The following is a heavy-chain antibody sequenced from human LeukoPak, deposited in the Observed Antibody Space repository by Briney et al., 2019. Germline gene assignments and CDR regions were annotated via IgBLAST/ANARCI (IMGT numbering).Heavy chain of an antibody. J-gene: IGHJ4*02. V-gene: IGHV3-64*01. D-gene: IGHD3-3*01. CDR2: ISSNGGST. CDR3: ARADYDFWSSPNPKPPDY. CDR1: GFTFSEYA. Sequence: QPGGSLRLPCAASGFTFSEYAMHWVRQAPGKGLEYVSVISSNGGSTYYANSVKGRFTISRDNSKNTLYLQMGSLRAEDMAVYYCARADYDFWSSPNPKPPDYWGQGTLVTVSS.